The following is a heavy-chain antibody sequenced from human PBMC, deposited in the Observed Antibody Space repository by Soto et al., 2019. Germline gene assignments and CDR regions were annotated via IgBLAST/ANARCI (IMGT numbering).Heavy chain of an antibody. CDR3: ATLWFGIGPGP. CDR2: ISYSGST. D-gene: IGHD3-10*01. Sequence: SETLSLTCAVSGGSVSSGSYYWGWIRQPPGKGLEWIASISYSGSTYYNPSLRSRVTISVDTSKNQFSLKLISVTAADTAVYYCATLWFGIGPGPWGQGTLVTVSS. J-gene: IGHJ5*02. CDR1: GGSVSSGSYY. V-gene: IGHV4-39*01.